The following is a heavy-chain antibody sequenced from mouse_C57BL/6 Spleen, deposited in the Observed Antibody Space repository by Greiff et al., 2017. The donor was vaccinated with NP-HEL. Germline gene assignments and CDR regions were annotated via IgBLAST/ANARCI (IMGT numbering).Heavy chain of an antibody. J-gene: IGHJ3*01. D-gene: IGHD4-1*01. V-gene: IGHV1-55*01. CDR1: GYTFTSYW. CDR3: ARSLTGQAWFAY. Sequence: VQLQQPGAELVKPGASVKMSCKASGYTFTSYWITWVKQRPGQGLEWIGDIYPGSGSTNYNEKFKSKATLTVDTSSSTAYMQLSSLTSEDSAVYYCARSLTGQAWFAYWGQGTLVTVSA. CDR2: IYPGSGST.